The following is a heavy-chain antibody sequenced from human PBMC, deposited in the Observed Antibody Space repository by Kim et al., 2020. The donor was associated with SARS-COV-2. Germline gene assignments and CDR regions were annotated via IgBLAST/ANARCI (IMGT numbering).Heavy chain of an antibody. J-gene: IGHJ6*02. Sequence: GGSLRLSCGGSGFTFSTHWMSWVRQAPGRGLEWVANINGDGLEKYYVDSVKGRFTTSRDNAKDSLYLQMNSLRVEDTAVYYCARHFGNYLYEMDGWGQGT. CDR3: ARHFGNYLYEMDG. CDR1: GFTFSTHW. D-gene: IGHD3-10*01. V-gene: IGHV3-7*01. CDR2: INGDGLEK.